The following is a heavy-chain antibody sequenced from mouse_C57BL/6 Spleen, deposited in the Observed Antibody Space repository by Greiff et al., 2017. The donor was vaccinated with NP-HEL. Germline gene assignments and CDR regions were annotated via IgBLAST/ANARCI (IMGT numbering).Heavy chain of an antibody. CDR2: IDPSDSYT. J-gene: IGHJ1*03. V-gene: IGHV1-50*01. D-gene: IGHD2-10*01. Sequence: QVQLKQPGAELVKPGASVKLSCKASGYTFTSYWMQWVKQRPGQGLEWIGEIDPSDSYTNYNQKFKGKATLTVDTSSSTAYMQLSSLTSEDSAVYYCARRALLGSWYFDVWGTGTTVTVSS. CDR1: GYTFTSYW. CDR3: ARRALLGSWYFDV.